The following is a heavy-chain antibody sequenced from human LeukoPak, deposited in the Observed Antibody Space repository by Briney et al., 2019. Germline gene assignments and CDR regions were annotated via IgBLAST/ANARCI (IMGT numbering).Heavy chain of an antibody. CDR3: ARAEYDYDSSGEGFDY. Sequence: GGSLRLSCAASGFTFSSYGMHWVRQAPGKGLEWAAFIRYDGSNKYYADSVKGRFTISRDNSKNTLYLQMNSLRAEDTAVYYCARAEYDYDSSGEGFDYWGQRTLVTVSS. J-gene: IGHJ4*02. CDR2: IRYDGSNK. D-gene: IGHD3-22*01. V-gene: IGHV3-30*02. CDR1: GFTFSSYG.